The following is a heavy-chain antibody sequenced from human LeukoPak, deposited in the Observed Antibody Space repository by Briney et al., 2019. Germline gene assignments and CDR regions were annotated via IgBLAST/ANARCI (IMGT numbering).Heavy chain of an antibody. CDR3: ASGVGMLSYYYYGMDV. CDR1: GGSFSGYY. D-gene: IGHD2-21*01. V-gene: IGHV4-34*01. CDR2: INHSGST. Sequence: SETLSLTCAVYGGSFSGYYWSWLRQPPGKGLEWIGEINHSGSTNYNPSLKSRVTISVDTSKNQFSLKLSSVTAADTAVYYCASGVGMLSYYYYGMDVWGKGTRVTVSS. J-gene: IGHJ6*04.